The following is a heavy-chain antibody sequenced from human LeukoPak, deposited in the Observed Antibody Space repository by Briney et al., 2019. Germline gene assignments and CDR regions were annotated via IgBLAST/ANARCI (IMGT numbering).Heavy chain of an antibody. CDR1: GFTFSSYA. CDR3: ARAQAAGFDY. Sequence: GGSLRLSCAASGFTFSSYAMSWVRQAPGKGLEWVANIKQDGSEKYYVDSVKGRFTISRDNAKNSLYLQMNSLRAEDTAVYYCARAQAAGFDYWGQGTLVTVSS. V-gene: IGHV3-7*01. CDR2: IKQDGSEK. J-gene: IGHJ4*02. D-gene: IGHD2-15*01.